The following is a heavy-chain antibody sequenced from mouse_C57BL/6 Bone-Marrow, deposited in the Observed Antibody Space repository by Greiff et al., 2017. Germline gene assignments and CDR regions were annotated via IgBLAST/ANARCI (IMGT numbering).Heavy chain of an antibody. J-gene: IGHJ3*01. D-gene: IGHD1-2*01. CDR3: SYDYDGLRFAY. Sequence: EVQRVESGGGLVQPGGSLSLSCAASGFTFTDYYMSWVRQPPGKALEWLGFIRNKANGYTTEYSASVKGRFTISRDNSQSILYLQMNALRAEDSATYYCSYDYDGLRFAYWGQGTLVTVSA. V-gene: IGHV7-3*03. CDR1: GFTFTDYY. CDR2: IRNKANGYTT.